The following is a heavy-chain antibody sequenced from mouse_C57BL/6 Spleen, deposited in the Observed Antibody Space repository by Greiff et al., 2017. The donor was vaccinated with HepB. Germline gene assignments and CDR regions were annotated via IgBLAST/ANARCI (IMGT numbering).Heavy chain of an antibody. CDR1: GYTFTDYY. Sequence: VQLQQSGAELVRPGASVKLSCKASGYTFTDYYINWVKQRPGQGLEWIARIYPGSGNTYYNEKFKGKATLTAEKSSSTAYMQLSSLTSEDSAVYFCARAYDYAAYAMDYWGQGTSVTVSS. CDR2: IYPGSGNT. D-gene: IGHD2-4*01. J-gene: IGHJ4*01. CDR3: ARAYDYAAYAMDY. V-gene: IGHV1-76*01.